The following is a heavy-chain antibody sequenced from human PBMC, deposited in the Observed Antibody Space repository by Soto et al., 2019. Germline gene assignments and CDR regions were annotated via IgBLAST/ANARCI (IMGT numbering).Heavy chain of an antibody. D-gene: IGHD1-1*01. V-gene: IGHV1-46*03. CDR3: AREPMGNEGFDY. J-gene: IGHJ4*02. Sequence: QVQLVQSGAEVKKPGASVKVYCKASGYTFTSYYMHWVRQAPGQGLEWMGIINPSGGSTSYAQKFQGRVTMTRDTSTSTVYMELSSLRSEDTAVYYCAREPMGNEGFDYWGQGTLVTVSS. CDR2: INPSGGST. CDR1: GYTFTSYY.